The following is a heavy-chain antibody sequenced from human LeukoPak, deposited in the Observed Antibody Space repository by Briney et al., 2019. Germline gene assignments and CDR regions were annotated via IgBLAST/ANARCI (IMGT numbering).Heavy chain of an antibody. Sequence: SETLSLTCTVSGGSISSGDYYWSWIRQPPGKGLEWIGYIYYSGSTYYNPSLKSRATISVDTSKNQFSLKLSSVTAADTAVYYCARGDSGYDPVEYWGQGTLVTVSS. V-gene: IGHV4-30-4*01. CDR1: GGSISSGDYY. J-gene: IGHJ4*02. D-gene: IGHD5-12*01. CDR2: IYYSGST. CDR3: ARGDSGYDPVEY.